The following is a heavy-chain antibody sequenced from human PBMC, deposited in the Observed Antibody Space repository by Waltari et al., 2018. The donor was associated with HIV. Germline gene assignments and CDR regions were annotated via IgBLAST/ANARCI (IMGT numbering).Heavy chain of an antibody. V-gene: IGHV3-7*01. Sequence: EVQLVESGGGLVQPGGSLRPPCAAYGFAFKNYWRSGVRQAPGKGLEWVANINQPGSVKYCVDSVKGRFTISRDNAKNSLFLQMTSLRAEDTAVYYCARDGYSDWDVDYWGQGTLVTVSS. CDR1: GFAFKNYW. CDR2: INQPGSVK. CDR3: ARDGYSDWDVDY. D-gene: IGHD4-17*01. J-gene: IGHJ4*02.